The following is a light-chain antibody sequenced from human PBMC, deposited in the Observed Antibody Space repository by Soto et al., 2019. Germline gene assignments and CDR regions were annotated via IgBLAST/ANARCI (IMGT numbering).Light chain of an antibody. CDR3: QPYNTYSRT. CDR2: KAS. Sequence: DIQMTQSPSTLSAFVGDRVTITCRASQSINSWLAWYQQKPGKAPKLLIYKASNLESGVPSRFSGSGSGTEFTLTISSLQPDDFASYYCQPYNTYSRTFGQGTKVEIK. V-gene: IGKV1-5*03. J-gene: IGKJ1*01. CDR1: QSINSW.